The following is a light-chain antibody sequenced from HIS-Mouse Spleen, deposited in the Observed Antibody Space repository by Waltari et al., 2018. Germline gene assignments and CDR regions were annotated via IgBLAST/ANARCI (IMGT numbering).Light chain of an antibody. V-gene: IGLV3-21*03. Sequence: SYVLTQPPSVSVAPGKPARITCGGNNIGSTSVPWYKQKPGQAPVLVVYDDSDRPSGIPERFSGSNSGNTATLTISRVEAGDEADYYCQVWDSSSDPWVFGGGTKLTVL. CDR3: QVWDSSSDPWV. CDR2: DDS. J-gene: IGLJ3*02. CDR1: NIGSTS.